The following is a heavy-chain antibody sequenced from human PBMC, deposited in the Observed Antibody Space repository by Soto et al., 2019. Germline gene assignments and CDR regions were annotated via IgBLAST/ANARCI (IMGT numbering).Heavy chain of an antibody. D-gene: IGHD5-12*01. J-gene: IGHJ4*02. CDR1: GGSISSYY. Sequence: LSLTCTVSGGSISSYYWSWIRQPPGKGLEWIGYIYYSGSTNYNPSLKSRVTISVDTSKNQFSLKLSSVTAADTAVYYCARAFEMATIDYWGQGTLVTVSS. CDR3: ARAFEMATIDY. CDR2: IYYSGST. V-gene: IGHV4-59*01.